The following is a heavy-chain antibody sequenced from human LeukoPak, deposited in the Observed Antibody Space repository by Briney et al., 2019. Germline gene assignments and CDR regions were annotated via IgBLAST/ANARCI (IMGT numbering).Heavy chain of an antibody. D-gene: IGHD1-26*01. CDR3: AKECPVGATSD. CDR2: TSGSGGST. J-gene: IGHJ4*02. Sequence: GGSLRLTCAASEVTLSAYGMNWVRQAPGKGLEWVSATSGSGGSTYYADSVKGRFTISRDNSKNTLYLQMNSLRAEDTAVYYCAKECPVGATSDWDQGTLVTVSS. V-gene: IGHV3-23*01. CDR1: EVTLSAYG.